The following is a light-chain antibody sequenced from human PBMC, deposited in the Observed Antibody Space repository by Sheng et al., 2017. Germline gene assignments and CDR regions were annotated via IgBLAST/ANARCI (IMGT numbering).Light chain of an antibody. CDR3: CSYAGSYSYV. CDR1: SSDVGGYNY. CDR2: DVT. Sequence: QSALTQPRSISGSPGQSVTISCTGTSSDVGGYNYVAWYQQHPGKAPKLLISDVTERPSGVSDRFSGSKSGNTASLTISKLQADDEADYYCCSYAGSYSYVFGSGTKVTV. J-gene: IGLJ1*01. V-gene: IGLV2-11*01.